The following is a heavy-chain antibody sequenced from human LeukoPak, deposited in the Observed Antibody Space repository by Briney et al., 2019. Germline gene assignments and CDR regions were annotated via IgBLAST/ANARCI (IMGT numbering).Heavy chain of an antibody. CDR1: GGSISSSSYY. CDR3: ARQGYTYYYDSSGYYPFDY. V-gene: IGHV4-39*01. D-gene: IGHD3-22*01. CDR2: IYYSGST. Sequence: SETLSLTCIVSGGSISSSSYYWGWIRQPPGKGLEWIGSIYYSGSTYYNPSLKSRVTISVGTSKNQFSLKLSSVTAAGTAVYYCARQGYTYYYDSSGYYPFDYWGQGTLVTVSS. J-gene: IGHJ4*02.